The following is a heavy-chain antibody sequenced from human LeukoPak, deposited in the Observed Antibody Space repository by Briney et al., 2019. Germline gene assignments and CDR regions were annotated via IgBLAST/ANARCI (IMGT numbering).Heavy chain of an antibody. D-gene: IGHD3-22*01. CDR3: ARERLYYYDSSGYYHFDY. V-gene: IGHV4-34*01. CDR2: INHSGST. Sequence: PSETLSLTCAVYGGSFSGYYWSWIRQPPGKGLEWIGEINHSGSTNYNPSLKSRVTISVDTSKNQFSLKLSSVTAADTAVYYCARERLYYYDSSGYYHFDYWGQGTLVTVSS. J-gene: IGHJ4*02. CDR1: GGSFSGYY.